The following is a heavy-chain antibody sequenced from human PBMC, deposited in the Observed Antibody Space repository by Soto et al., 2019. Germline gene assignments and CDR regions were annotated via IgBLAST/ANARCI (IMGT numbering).Heavy chain of an antibody. D-gene: IGHD2-15*01. J-gene: IGHJ3*02. Sequence: PGGSLRLSCAASGFTVSSNYMSWVRQAPGKGLEWVSVIYSGGSTYYADSVKGRFTISRHNSKNTLYLQMNSLRAEDTAVYYCARVVYGGRSDAFDIWGQGTMVTVS. CDR1: GFTVSSNY. CDR3: ARVVYGGRSDAFDI. V-gene: IGHV3-53*04. CDR2: IYSGGST.